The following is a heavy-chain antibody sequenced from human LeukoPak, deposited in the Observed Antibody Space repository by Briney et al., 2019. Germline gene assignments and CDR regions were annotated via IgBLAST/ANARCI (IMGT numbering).Heavy chain of an antibody. D-gene: IGHD4-23*01. Sequence: GSVKVACKVSGCTFRSDGISWVRQAPGQGLEWMGWISAYNGNTNYAQKLQGRVTMTTDTSTSTAYMELRSLSSDDTAVYYCARGPVANPWGQGALVTVSS. J-gene: IGHJ5*02. CDR1: GCTFRSDG. CDR2: ISAYNGNT. CDR3: ARGPVANP. V-gene: IGHV1-18*01.